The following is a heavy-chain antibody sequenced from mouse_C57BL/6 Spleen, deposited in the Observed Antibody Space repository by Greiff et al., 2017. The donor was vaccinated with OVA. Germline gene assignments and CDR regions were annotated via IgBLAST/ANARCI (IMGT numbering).Heavy chain of an antibody. CDR2: IYPSDSET. V-gene: IGHV1-61*01. J-gene: IGHJ3*01. CDR1: GYTFTSYW. Sequence: QVQLQQPGAELVRPGSSVKLSCKASGYTFTSYWMDWVKQRPGQGLEWIGNIYPSDSETHYNQKFKDKATLTVDKSSSTAYMQLSSLTSEDSAVYYCARRGDHDWFAYWGQGTLVTVSA. CDR3: ARRGDHDWFAY.